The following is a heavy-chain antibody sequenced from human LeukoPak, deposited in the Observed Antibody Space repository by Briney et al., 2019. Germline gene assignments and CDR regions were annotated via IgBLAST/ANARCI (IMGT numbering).Heavy chain of an antibody. CDR1: GFTFSSYG. J-gene: IGHJ5*02. V-gene: IGHV3-21*01. CDR3: ASNYYDSSGYYH. D-gene: IGHD3-22*01. Sequence: KPGGSLRLSCAASGFTFSSYGMNWVRQAPGKGLEWVSSISSSSSYIYYADSVKGRFTISRDNAKNSLYLQMNSLRAEDTAVYYCASNYYDSSGYYHWGQGTLVTVSS. CDR2: ISSSSSYI.